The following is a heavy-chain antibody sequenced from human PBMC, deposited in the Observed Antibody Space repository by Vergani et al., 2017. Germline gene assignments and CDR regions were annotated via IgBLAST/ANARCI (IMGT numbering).Heavy chain of an antibody. CDR3: ARRCSTSTSSPYGMDV. V-gene: IGHV4-61*08. D-gene: IGHD2-2*01. Sequence: QVQLQESGPGLVKPSQTLSLTCTVSGGSISSGGYYWSWIRQPPGKGLEWIGYIYYSGSTNYNPSLKSRVTISVDTSKNQFSLKLTSVTAADTAVYYCARRCSTSTSSPYGMDVWGQGTTVTVSS. CDR2: IYYSGST. CDR1: GGSISSGGYY. J-gene: IGHJ6*02.